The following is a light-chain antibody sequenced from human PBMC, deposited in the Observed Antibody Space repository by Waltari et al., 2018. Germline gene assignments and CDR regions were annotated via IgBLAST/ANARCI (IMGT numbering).Light chain of an antibody. CDR1: SGSVSTSYY. V-gene: IGLV8-61*01. J-gene: IGLJ3*02. CDR3: VLYMGSGISV. Sequence: QTVVTQEPSFSVSPGGTVTLTCGLTSGSVSTSYYPSWYQQTPGQAPRTLSYRTNTRSSGVPDRFSGSILGNKAALTITGAQADDESDYDCVLYMGSGISVFGGGTKLTVL. CDR2: RTN.